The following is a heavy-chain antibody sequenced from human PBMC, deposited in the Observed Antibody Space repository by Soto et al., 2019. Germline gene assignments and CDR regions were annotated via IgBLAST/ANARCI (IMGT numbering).Heavy chain of an antibody. J-gene: IGHJ4*02. D-gene: IGHD2-15*01. Sequence: GGSLRLSCAASGFTFDDYAMHWVRQAPGKGLEWVSGISWNSGSIGYADSVKGRFTISRDNAKNSLYLQMNSLRAEDTALYYCAKDMGGSLGYCSGGSCYSGFSPDYWGQGTLVTVSS. CDR3: AKDMGGSLGYCSGGSCYSGFSPDY. V-gene: IGHV3-9*01. CDR2: ISWNSGSI. CDR1: GFTFDDYA.